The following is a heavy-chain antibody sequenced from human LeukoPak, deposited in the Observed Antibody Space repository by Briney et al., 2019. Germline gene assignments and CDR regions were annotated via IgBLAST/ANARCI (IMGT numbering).Heavy chain of an antibody. D-gene: IGHD3-9*01. CDR2: IIPILGTA. CDR1: GGTFGSYA. V-gene: IGHV1-69*13. J-gene: IGHJ4*02. Sequence: SVKVSCKASGGTFGSYAISWVRQAPGQGLEWMGGIIPILGTANYAQKFQGRVTITADESTSTAYMELSSLRSEDTAVYYCARPQLRYFDWSSNDDFYFDYWGQGTLVTVSS. CDR3: ARPQLRYFDWSSNDDFYFDY.